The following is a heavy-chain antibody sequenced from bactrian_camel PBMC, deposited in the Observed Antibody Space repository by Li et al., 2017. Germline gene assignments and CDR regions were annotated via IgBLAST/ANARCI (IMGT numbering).Heavy chain of an antibody. CDR3: AGDRPYGAWYMESMYTY. CDR1: ANALMY. J-gene: IGHJ4*01. CDR2: ISTGGSR. Sequence: VQLVESGGGLVQPGGSLRLSCSASANALMYMAWFRQAPGKKREAVAAISTGGSRGMYVDSVKGRFTISRESGKNTVHLQMNSLIPEDTGVYYCAGDRPYGAWYMESMYTYWGRWTQVTVS. V-gene: IGHV3S53*01. D-gene: IGHD6*01.